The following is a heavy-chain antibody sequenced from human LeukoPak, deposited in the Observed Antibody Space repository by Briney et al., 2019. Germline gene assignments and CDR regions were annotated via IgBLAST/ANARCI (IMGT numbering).Heavy chain of an antibody. V-gene: IGHV3-66*01. CDR3: AREGQQLVPYYYGMDV. CDR1: GFTVSSNY. D-gene: IGHD6-13*01. J-gene: IGHJ6*02. CDR2: IYSGGST. Sequence: GGSLRLSCAASGFTVSSNYMSWVRQAPGKGLEWVSVIYSGGSTYYADSVKGRFTISRDNSKNTLYLQMNSLRAEDTAVYYCAREGQQLVPYYYGMDVWGQGTTVTVSS.